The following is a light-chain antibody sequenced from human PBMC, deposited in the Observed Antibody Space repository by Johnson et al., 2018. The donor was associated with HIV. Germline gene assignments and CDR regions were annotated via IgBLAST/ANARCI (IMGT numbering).Light chain of an antibody. CDR3: GTWDSSLSAYV. J-gene: IGLJ1*01. CDR2: ENN. V-gene: IGLV1-51*02. CDR1: SSNIGNNY. Sequence: QSVLTQPPSVSAAPGQKVTISCSGSSSNIGNNYVSWYQQLPGTAPKLLIYENNKRPSGIPDQFSGSKSGPSATLGITGLQTGDEADYYCGTWDSSLSAYVFGTGTKVTVL.